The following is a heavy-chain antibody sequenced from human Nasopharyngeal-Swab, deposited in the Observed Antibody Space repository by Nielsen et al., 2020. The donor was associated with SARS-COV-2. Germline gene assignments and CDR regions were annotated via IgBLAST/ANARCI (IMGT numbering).Heavy chain of an antibody. Sequence: GGSLRLSCAASGFTFSSYSMNWVRQAPGKGLEWVSSISSSSSYTNYADSVKGRFTISRDNAKNSLYLQMNSLRAEDTAVYYCAREYSGSYLGVDYWGQGTLVTVSS. CDR1: GFTFSSYS. CDR3: AREYSGSYLGVDY. V-gene: IGHV3-21*01. CDR2: ISSSSSYT. D-gene: IGHD1-26*01. J-gene: IGHJ4*02.